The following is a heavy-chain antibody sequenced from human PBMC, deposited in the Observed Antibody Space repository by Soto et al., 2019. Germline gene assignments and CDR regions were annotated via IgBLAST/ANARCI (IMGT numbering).Heavy chain of an antibody. D-gene: IGHD6-19*01. CDR3: TRQTDAVQWLVVPTDYNFDY. V-gene: IGHV3-73*01. CDR1: GFTFGGSA. Sequence: GGSLRLSCAASGFTFGGSAMHWVRQASGKGLEWVDHIRSKTNSYATAYAESVKGRFTISRDDSMNTAYLQMNSLKTEDTAVYFCTRQTDAVQWLVVPTDYNFDYWGQGTLVTVSS. CDR2: IRSKTNSYAT. J-gene: IGHJ4*02.